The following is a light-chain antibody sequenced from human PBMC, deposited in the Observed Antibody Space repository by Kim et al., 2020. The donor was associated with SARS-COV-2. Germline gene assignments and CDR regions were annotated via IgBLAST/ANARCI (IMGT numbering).Light chain of an antibody. CDR1: QSVGTN. Sequence: VSPGERATRSCRTSQSVGTNLAWYQQKPGQAPRRVIYGAATRANGIPPRLSGRGSGTEFTLTISSLQSEDVAVYYCQQYDNWPWTFGQGTKVDIK. J-gene: IGKJ1*01. CDR3: QQYDNWPWT. V-gene: IGKV3-15*01. CDR2: GAA.